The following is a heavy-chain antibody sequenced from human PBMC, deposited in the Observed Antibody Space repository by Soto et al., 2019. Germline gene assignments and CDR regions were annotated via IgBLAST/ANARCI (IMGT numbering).Heavy chain of an antibody. D-gene: IGHD3-9*01. J-gene: IGHJ5*02. CDR1: GLTFSEYS. CDR3: VKVSTFYDILTGYYSTNFFDP. V-gene: IGHV3-64D*06. Sequence: GGSLRLSCSASGLTFSEYSMHWVRQAPGKGLQYVSTISSDGDITYYADSVKGRFTISRDNSKNTLYLQMNSLRPEDTAVYYCVKVSTFYDILTGYYSTNFFDPWGQGTLVTVSS. CDR2: ISSDGDIT.